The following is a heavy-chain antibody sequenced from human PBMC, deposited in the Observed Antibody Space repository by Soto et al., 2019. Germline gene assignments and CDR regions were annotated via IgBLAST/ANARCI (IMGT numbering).Heavy chain of an antibody. CDR2: INEDGSVI. CDR1: GFTFRNYW. V-gene: IGHV3-7*01. D-gene: IGHD1-1*01. J-gene: IGHJ4*02. Sequence: EVQLVESGGGLVQPGESLRLSCAASGFTFRNYWMTWVRQAPGKGLEWVANINEDGSVILYVDSEKGRFTFARDNAKNSLSLQMNSLRGEDTAVYYCARDATRGGDFDYWGQGTLVTVSS. CDR3: ARDATRGGDFDY.